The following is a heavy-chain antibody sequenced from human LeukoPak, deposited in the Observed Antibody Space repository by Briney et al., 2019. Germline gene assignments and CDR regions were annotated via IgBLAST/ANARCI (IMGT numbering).Heavy chain of an antibody. CDR3: AKDKLRSTNYYDSSGYILDY. CDR1: GFTFDDYA. D-gene: IGHD3-22*01. J-gene: IGHJ4*02. V-gene: IGHV3-43*02. CDR2: ISGDGGGT. Sequence: GGSLRLSCAASGFTFDDYAIHWVRQTPGKGLEWVSLISGDGGGTYYGDSVKGRFTISRDNSKNSLYLQMNSLRTEDTALYYCAKDKLRSTNYYDSSGYILDYWGQGTLGTVSS.